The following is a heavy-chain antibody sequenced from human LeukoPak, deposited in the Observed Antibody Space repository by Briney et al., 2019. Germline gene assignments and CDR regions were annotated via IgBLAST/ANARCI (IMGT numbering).Heavy chain of an antibody. Sequence: PGRSLRLSCTASGFTFSDYGMHWVRQAPGKGLEWVAIIWYDGYNKYYADSVRGRFTISRDNSKNTLYLQMNNLRAEDTAVYYCAKLGDGDFDNWGQGTLVTVSS. CDR3: AKLGDGDFDN. V-gene: IGHV3-33*06. CDR2: IWYDGYNK. J-gene: IGHJ4*02. D-gene: IGHD3-10*01. CDR1: GFTFSDYG.